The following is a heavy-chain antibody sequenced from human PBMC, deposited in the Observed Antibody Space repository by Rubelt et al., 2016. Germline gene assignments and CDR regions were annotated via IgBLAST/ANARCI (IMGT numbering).Heavy chain of an antibody. Sequence: EVQLLESGGGLVQPGGSLRLSCAASGFTFMNYALTWVRLAPGKGLEWVSAISGTGDNTYYAESVKGRFTISRDNSKNTLHLQLNSLSAEDTAVYFCAKSGVNGINSGNYYYFMDVWGKGTTVTVSS. V-gene: IGHV3-23*01. J-gene: IGHJ6*03. CDR3: AKSGVNGINSGNYYYFMDV. D-gene: IGHD4-23*01. CDR2: ISGTGDNT. CDR1: GFTFMNYA.